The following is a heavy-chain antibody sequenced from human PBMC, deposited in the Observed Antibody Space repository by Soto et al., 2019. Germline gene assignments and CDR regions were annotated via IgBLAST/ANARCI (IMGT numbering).Heavy chain of an antibody. V-gene: IGHV1-8*01. D-gene: IGHD3-3*01. Sequence: GASVKVSCKASGYTFTSYDINWVRQATGQGLEWMGWMNPNSGNTGYAQKFQGRVTMTRNTSISTAYMELSSLRSEDTAVYYCARGGKNMAADYDFWSGYRGYYYYYYMDVWGKGTTVTVSS. CDR3: ARGGKNMAADYDFWSGYRGYYYYYYMDV. CDR1: GYTFTSYD. CDR2: MNPNSGNT. J-gene: IGHJ6*03.